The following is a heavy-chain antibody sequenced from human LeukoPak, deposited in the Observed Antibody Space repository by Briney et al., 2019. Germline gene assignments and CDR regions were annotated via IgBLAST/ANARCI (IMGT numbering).Heavy chain of an antibody. D-gene: IGHD2-2*02. J-gene: IGHJ5*02. CDR2: IYTSGST. CDR1: GGSISSYY. CDR3: ARESLDIVVVPAAIREYNWFDP. Sequence: PSETLSLTCTVSGGSISSYYWSWIRQPAGKGLEWIGRIYTSGSTNYNPSLKSRVTISVDTSKNQFSLKLSSVTAADTAVYYCARESLDIVVVPAAIREYNWFDPWGQGTLVTVSS. V-gene: IGHV4-4*07.